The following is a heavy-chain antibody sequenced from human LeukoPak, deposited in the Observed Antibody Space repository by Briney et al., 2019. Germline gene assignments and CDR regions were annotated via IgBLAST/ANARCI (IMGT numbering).Heavy chain of an antibody. CDR2: INHSGST. V-gene: IGHV4-34*01. CDR1: GGSFSGYY. J-gene: IGHJ6*02. Sequence: SSETLSLTCAVYGGSFSGYYWSWIRQPPGKGLEWIGEINHSGSTNYNPSLKSRVTISVDTSKNQFSLKLSSVTAADTAVYYCARGLRFLEWLSSPHMDVWGQGTTVTVSS. CDR3: ARGLRFLEWLSSPHMDV. D-gene: IGHD3-3*01.